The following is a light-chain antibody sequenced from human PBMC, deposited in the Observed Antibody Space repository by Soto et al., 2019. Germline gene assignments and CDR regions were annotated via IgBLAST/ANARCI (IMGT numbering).Light chain of an antibody. Sequence: QSALTQPASVTGSPGQSITISCTGTSSDVGAYDHVSWYQQYPGTAPKLILYEVTNRPSGVSDRLSGSKSGNTASLTISGLQREDEADYFCSSYTIRRSWVFGGGTKLTVL. CDR1: SSDVGAYDH. J-gene: IGLJ3*02. CDR2: EVT. V-gene: IGLV2-14*01. CDR3: SSYTIRRSWV.